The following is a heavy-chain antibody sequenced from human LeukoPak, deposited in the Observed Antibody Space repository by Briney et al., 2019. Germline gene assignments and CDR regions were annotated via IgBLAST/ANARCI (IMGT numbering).Heavy chain of an antibody. CDR2: ISYDGSNK. D-gene: IGHD2-2*01. J-gene: IGHJ4*02. CDR3: AKDPVRYCSSTSCHWNYFDY. CDR1: GGSISSGG. Sequence: LSLTCTVSGGSISSGGYYWSWIRQAPGKGLEWVAVISYDGSNKYYADSVKGRFTISRDNSKNTLYLQMNSLRAEDTAVYYCAKDPVRYCSSTSCHWNYFDYWGQGTLVTVSS. V-gene: IGHV3-30*18.